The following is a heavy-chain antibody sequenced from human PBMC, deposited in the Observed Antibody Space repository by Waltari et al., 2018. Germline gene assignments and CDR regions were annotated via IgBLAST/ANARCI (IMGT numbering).Heavy chain of an antibody. CDR1: GFTFTTHE. J-gene: IGHJ4*02. V-gene: IGHV3-48*03. Sequence: EMQLVESGGGLVQPGGSLRPSCPASGFTFTTHEMNLVRQAPGKGLEWISYISSSGTSIYYADSVKGRFTISRDNAQDSLYLQMNSLRAEDTAVYYCARAAITGTGFDFWGQGSLVTVSS. CDR3: ARAAITGTGFDF. D-gene: IGHD1-20*01. CDR2: ISSSGTSI.